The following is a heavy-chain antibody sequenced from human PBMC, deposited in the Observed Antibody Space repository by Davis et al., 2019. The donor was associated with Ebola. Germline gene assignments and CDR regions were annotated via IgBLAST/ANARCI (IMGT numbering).Heavy chain of an antibody. CDR2: IGTAGDT. Sequence: GESLKISCAASGFTFSSYDMHWVRQATGKGLEWVSAIGTAGDTYYPGSVKGRFTISRDNAKNSLYLQMNSLRAEDTAVYYCARDKVGVIAAAAYYYYGMDVWGQGTTVTVSS. CDR3: ARDKVGVIAAAAYYYYGMDV. J-gene: IGHJ6*02. CDR1: GFTFSSYD. V-gene: IGHV3-13*01. D-gene: IGHD6-13*01.